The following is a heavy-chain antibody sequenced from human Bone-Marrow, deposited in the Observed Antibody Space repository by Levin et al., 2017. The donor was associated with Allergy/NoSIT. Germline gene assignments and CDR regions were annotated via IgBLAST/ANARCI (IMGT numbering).Heavy chain of an antibody. CDR3: ARDQGALNA. D-gene: IGHD3-16*01. Sequence: SCDISGDTVSRNSASWNWIRQSPSRGLEWLGRTYYRSKWFNDYAESVKSRIAINPDTSKNQFSLQLNSVTPEDTAVYYCARDQGALNAWGQGTTVTVSS. J-gene: IGHJ6*02. CDR1: GDTVSRNSAS. V-gene: IGHV6-1*01. CDR2: TYYRSKWFN.